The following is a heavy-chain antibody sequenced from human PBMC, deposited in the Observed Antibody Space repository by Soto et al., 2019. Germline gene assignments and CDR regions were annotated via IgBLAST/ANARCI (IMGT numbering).Heavy chain of an antibody. CDR1: GGTFSSYA. V-gene: IGHV1-69*13. CDR2: IIPIFGTA. CDR3: ARDGRRSRWFAP. J-gene: IGHJ5*02. Sequence: GASVKVSCKASGGTFSSYAISWVRQAPGQGLEWMGGIIPIFGTANYAQKFQGRVTITADESTSTAYMELSSLRSEDTAVYYCARDGRRSRWFAPWGQGTLVTVSS.